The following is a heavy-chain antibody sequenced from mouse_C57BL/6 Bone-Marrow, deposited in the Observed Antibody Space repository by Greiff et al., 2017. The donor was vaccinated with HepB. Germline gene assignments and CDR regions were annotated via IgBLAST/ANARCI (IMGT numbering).Heavy chain of an antibody. J-gene: IGHJ3*01. Sequence: QVHVKQSGAELVRPGASVTLSCKASGYTFTDYEMHWVKQTPVHGLEWIGAIDPETGGTAYNQKFKGKAILTADKSTSTAYMELRSLTSEDSAGYYCTRSDDGYYRYWFAYWGQGTLVTGSA. CDR2: IDPETGGT. CDR1: GYTFTDYE. CDR3: TRSDDGYYRYWFAY. D-gene: IGHD2-3*01. V-gene: IGHV1-15*01.